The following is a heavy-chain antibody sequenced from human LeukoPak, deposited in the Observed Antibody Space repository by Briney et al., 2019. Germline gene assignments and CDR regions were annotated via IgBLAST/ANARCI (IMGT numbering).Heavy chain of an antibody. Sequence: PGGSLRLSCAAVGFNLSSYWMTWVRQAPGKGLEWVANIKQDGTEKYYVDSVKGRFTISRDNAKNSLYLQMNSLRAVDTAVYFCARPTTVTMVDAFDIWGLGTMVTVSS. CDR3: ARPTTVTMVDAFDI. CDR2: IKQDGTEK. CDR1: GFNLSSYW. J-gene: IGHJ3*02. V-gene: IGHV3-7*04. D-gene: IGHD4-17*01.